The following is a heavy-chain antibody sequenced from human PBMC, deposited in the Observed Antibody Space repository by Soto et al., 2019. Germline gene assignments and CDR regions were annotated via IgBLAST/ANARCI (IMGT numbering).Heavy chain of an antibody. J-gene: IGHJ3*01. CDR1: GFNVNSYG. CDR3: ARDSGHVSTYVSDALDF. CDR2: IWYDGRNI. Sequence: QVQLVESGGGVVLPGRSLRLSCSASGFNVNSYGVHWVRQAPGKGLEWVAVIWYDGRNIFYADSVKRRFTVSRDNSKKKVYLLMNNLRVEDTALYYCARDSGHVSTYVSDALDFWGQGKMVTVSS. V-gene: IGHV3-33*01. D-gene: IGHD3-10*02.